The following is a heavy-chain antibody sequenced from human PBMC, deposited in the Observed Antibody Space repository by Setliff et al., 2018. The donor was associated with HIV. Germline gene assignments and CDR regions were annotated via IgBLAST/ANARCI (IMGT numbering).Heavy chain of an antibody. CDR3: ARGPYDFWSGYYMAV. V-gene: IGHV4-34*01. J-gene: IGHJ4*02. CDR1: RTPFSDHY. D-gene: IGHD3-3*01. CDR2: IYNTGST. Sequence: SETLSLTCSVYRTPFSDHYWTCNHQHPGKGLAWIGYIYNTGSTYHSPSLESRVTTSIDTSKNQFSLKLSSVTAADTAVYYCARGPYDFWSGYYMAVWDQGTLVTVSS.